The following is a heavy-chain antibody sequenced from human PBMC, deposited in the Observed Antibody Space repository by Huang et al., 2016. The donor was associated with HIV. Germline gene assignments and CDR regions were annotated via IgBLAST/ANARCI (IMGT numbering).Heavy chain of an antibody. Sequence: EVQLVQSGAVVKKPGESLKISCKGSGYTFNGYWIGWVRQMPGKGLGWMGIIDPGDSYTTYSPSFQGQVTISADKSISTAYLQWSGLKASDTAMYYCARQGVGDFVVEPTGLGAFDIWGQGTMVTVSS. CDR2: IDPGDSYT. V-gene: IGHV5-51*01. CDR3: ARQGVGDFVVEPTGLGAFDI. CDR1: GYTFNGYW. J-gene: IGHJ3*02. D-gene: IGHD2-2*01.